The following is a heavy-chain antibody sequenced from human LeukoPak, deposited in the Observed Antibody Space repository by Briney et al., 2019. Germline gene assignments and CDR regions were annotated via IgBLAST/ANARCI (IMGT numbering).Heavy chain of an antibody. J-gene: IGHJ6*03. D-gene: IGHD3-10*01. CDR3: ASNLWFGEYYMDV. CDR1: GGAFSGYY. V-gene: IGHV4-34*01. CDR2: INHSGST. Sequence: SETLSLTCAVYGGAFSGYYWSWIRQPPGKGLEGIGEINHSGSTNYNPSLKSRVTISVDTSKNQFSLKLSSVTAADTAVYYCASNLWFGEYYMDVWGKGTTVTVSS.